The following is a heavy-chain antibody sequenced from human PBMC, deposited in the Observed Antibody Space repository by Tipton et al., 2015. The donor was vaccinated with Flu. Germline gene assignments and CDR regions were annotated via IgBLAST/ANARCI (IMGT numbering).Heavy chain of an antibody. CDR3: ARHVDRSWMLEF. CDR1: GGSINSSY. D-gene: IGHD3-10*01. V-gene: IGHV4-59*01. Sequence: LRLSCSVSGGSINSSYWSWIRQSPGKGLEWIGNIQYSGHTNYNPSLKSRVTIAVDTSKNQFSLQSSSVAAADTAVYYCARHVDRSWMLEFWGQGTLVTVSS. J-gene: IGHJ4*02. CDR2: IQYSGHT.